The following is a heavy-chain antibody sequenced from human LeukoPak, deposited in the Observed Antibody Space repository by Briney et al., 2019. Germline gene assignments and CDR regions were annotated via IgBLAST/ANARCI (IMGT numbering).Heavy chain of an antibody. J-gene: IGHJ4*02. Sequence: GASVKVSCKASGYTFTGYYIHWVRQAPGQGLEWMGWINPNSGGTNYAQKFQGRVTMTRDTSIRTAYMELSRLRSDDTAVYYCARETDDYYDSSGYYYWGQGTLVTVSS. CDR2: INPNSGGT. V-gene: IGHV1-2*02. D-gene: IGHD3-22*01. CDR1: GYTFTGYY. CDR3: ARETDDYYDSSGYYY.